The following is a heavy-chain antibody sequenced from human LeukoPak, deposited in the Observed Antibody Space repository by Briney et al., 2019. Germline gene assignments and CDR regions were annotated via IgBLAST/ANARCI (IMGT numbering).Heavy chain of an antibody. CDR3: ARQTDYYDSSGYYIDAFDF. V-gene: IGHV4-39*01. D-gene: IGHD3-22*01. CDR1: GGSISSSSYY. Sequence: PSETLSLTCTVSGGSISSSSYYWGWIRQPPGKGLEWIGSIYYSGSTYYNPSLKSRVTISVDMSKNQFSLKLSSVTAADTAVYYCARQTDYYDSSGYYIDAFDFWGQGTMVTVSS. CDR2: IYYSGST. J-gene: IGHJ3*01.